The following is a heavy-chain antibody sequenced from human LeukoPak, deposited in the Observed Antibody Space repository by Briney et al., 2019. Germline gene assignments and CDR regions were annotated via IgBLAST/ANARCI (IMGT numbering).Heavy chain of an antibody. CDR1: GGSFSGYY. CDR3: ARSPVAGPFDY. Sequence: PSETLSLTCAVYGGSFSGYYWSWIRQPPGKGLEWIGEINHSGGTYYNPSLKSRVTISVDTSKNQFSLKGSSVTAADTAVYYCARSPVAGPFDYWGQGTLVTVSS. V-gene: IGHV4-34*01. J-gene: IGHJ4*02. CDR2: INHSGGT. D-gene: IGHD6-19*01.